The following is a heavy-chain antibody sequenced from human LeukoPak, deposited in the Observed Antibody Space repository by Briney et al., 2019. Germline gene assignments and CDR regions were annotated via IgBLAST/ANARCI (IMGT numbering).Heavy chain of an antibody. CDR1: GFTVSSNY. J-gene: IGHJ4*02. CDR3: ARDPSYYYDSTDY. Sequence: PGGSLRLSCAASGFTVSSNYMSWVRQAPGKGLEWVSVIYSGGSTYYADSVKGRFTISRDNSKNTLYLQMNSLRAEDTAVYYCARDPSYYYDSTDYWGQGTLVTVSS. V-gene: IGHV3-53*01. D-gene: IGHD3-22*01. CDR2: IYSGGST.